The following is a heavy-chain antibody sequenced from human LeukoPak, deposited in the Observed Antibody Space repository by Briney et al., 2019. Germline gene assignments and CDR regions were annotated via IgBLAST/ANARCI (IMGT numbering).Heavy chain of an antibody. J-gene: IGHJ6*02. CDR3: ARDRAWGSTSSGYYYGMDV. CDR1: GFTFSSYG. D-gene: IGHD1-26*01. Sequence: PGGSLRLSCAASGFTFSSYGMHWVRQAPGKGLEWVGVIWYDGSNKYYADSVKGRFTISRDNSKNTLYLQMNSLRAEDTAVYYCARDRAWGSTSSGYYYGMDVWGQGTTVTVSS. V-gene: IGHV3-33*01. CDR2: IWYDGSNK.